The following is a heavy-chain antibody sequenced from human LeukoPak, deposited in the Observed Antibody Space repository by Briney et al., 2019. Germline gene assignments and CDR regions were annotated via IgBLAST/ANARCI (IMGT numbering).Heavy chain of an antibody. CDR1: GFTFTSSD. J-gene: IGHJ4*02. V-gene: IGHV1-58*01. D-gene: IGHD1-26*01. Sequence: SVKVSCKASGFTFTSSDVQWVRQARGQRLEWIGWIVVGSGNTNYAQKFQERVTITRDMSTSTAYMELSSLRSEDTAVYYCAAGMYSGSYWGPDYWGQGTLFTVSS. CDR3: AAGMYSGSYWGPDY. CDR2: IVVGSGNT.